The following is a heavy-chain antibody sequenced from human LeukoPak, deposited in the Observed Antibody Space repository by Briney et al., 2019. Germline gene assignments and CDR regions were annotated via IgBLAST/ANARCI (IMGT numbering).Heavy chain of an antibody. Sequence: SETLSLTCAVYGGSFSSYYWSWIRQPPGKGLEWIGEINHSGSTNYNPSLKSRVTISVDTSKNQFSLKLSSVTAADTAVYYCARASARNGDDAFDIWGQGTMVTVSS. CDR3: ARASARNGDDAFDI. CDR2: INHSGST. J-gene: IGHJ3*02. CDR1: GGSFSSYY. V-gene: IGHV4-34*01. D-gene: IGHD7-27*01.